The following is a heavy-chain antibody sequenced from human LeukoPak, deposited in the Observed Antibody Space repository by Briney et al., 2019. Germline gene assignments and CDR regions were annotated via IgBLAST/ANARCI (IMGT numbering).Heavy chain of an antibody. J-gene: IGHJ4*02. CDR1: GFTFSSYG. Sequence: GGSLRLSCAASGFTFSSYGMHWVRQAPGKGLEWVAVISYDGSNKYYADSVKGRFTISRDNSKNALYLQMNSLRAEDTAVYYCARDYDSSGTVDYWGQGTLVTVSS. V-gene: IGHV3-30*03. CDR2: ISYDGSNK. CDR3: ARDYDSSGTVDY. D-gene: IGHD3-22*01.